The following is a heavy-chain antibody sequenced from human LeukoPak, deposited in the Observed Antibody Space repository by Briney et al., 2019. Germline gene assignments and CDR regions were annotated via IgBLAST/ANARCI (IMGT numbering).Heavy chain of an antibody. CDR3: TRDRSALDT. V-gene: IGHV4-59*01. Sequence: SETLSLTCTVSGASIRSYFWTWTRQSPGKGLEWIGYISNIGTTSYNPSLQSRVTISRDTSKNHFSLKLSSVTAADTAVYYCTRDRSALDTWGQGTMVTVSS. J-gene: IGHJ3*02. CDR2: ISNIGTT. CDR1: GASIRSYF.